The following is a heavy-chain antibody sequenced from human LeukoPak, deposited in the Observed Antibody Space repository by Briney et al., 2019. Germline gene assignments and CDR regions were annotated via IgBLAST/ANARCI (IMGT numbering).Heavy chain of an antibody. CDR2: IKQDGSEK. V-gene: IGHV3-7*05. Sequence: GGSLRLSCAASGFTFSRYWMSWFRQAPGKGLEWVANIKQDGSEKYYVDSVKGRFTISRDNAKNSLFLQMNSLRAEDTAVYYCARTAFSTAPYFDYWGQGTLVTVSS. D-gene: IGHD3-3*02. CDR3: ARTAFSTAPYFDY. CDR1: GFTFSRYW. J-gene: IGHJ4*02.